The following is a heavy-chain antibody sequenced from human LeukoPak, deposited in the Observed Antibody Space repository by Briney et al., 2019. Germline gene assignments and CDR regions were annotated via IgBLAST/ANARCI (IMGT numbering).Heavy chain of an antibody. CDR3: ARGPYSYDSSGAFDI. J-gene: IGHJ3*02. CDR1: GGSISSSSYY. Sequence: SETLSLTCTVSGGSISSSSYYWGWIRQPPGNGLEWIGSIYYSGSTYYNPSLKSRVTISVDTSKNQFSLKLSSVTAADTAVYYCARGPYSYDSSGAFDIWGQGTMVTVSS. CDR2: IYYSGST. D-gene: IGHD3-22*01. V-gene: IGHV4-39*07.